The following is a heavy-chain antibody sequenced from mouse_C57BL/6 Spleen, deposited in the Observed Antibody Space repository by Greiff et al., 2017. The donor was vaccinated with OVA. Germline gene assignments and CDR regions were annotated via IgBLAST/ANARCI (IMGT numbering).Heavy chain of an antibody. CDR3: ARAITTGYFDV. CDR1: GFTFSDYG. CDR2: ISSGSSTI. Sequence: EVKLMESGGGLVKPGGSLKLSCAASGFTFSDYGMHWVRQAPEQGLEWVAYISSGSSTIYYADTVKGRFTISRDNAKNTLFLQMTSLRSEDTAMYYCARAITTGYFDVWGTGTTVTVSA. J-gene: IGHJ1*03. V-gene: IGHV5-17*01. D-gene: IGHD1-1*01.